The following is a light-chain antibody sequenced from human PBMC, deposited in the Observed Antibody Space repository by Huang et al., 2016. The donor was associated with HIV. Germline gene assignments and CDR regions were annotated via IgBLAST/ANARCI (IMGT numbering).Light chain of an antibody. V-gene: IGKV1-16*02. CDR2: SAS. Sequence: DIKMTQTPFSLYASVGDPVPITCRAGQGIRNYLAWFQQKPGKAPKSLIYSASNLQRGVTSKFSGSGSGTDFTLTISSLQSEDFATYYCQQYNTYPPTFGQGTRLEMK. CDR3: QQYNTYPPT. CDR1: QGIRNY. J-gene: IGKJ5*01.